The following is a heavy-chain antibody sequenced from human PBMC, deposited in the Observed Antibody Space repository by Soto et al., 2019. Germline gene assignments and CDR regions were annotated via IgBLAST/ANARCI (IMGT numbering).Heavy chain of an antibody. D-gene: IGHD5-12*01. V-gene: IGHV1-18*01. CDR3: ARAEVIRSGYDYCCPGGY. CDR1: GYTFTSYG. J-gene: IGHJ4*02. Sequence: GASVKVSCKASGYTFTSYGISWVRQAPGQGLEWMGWISAYNGNTNYAQKLQGRVTMTTDTSTSTAYMELRSLRSDDTAVYYCARAEVIRSGYDYCCPGGYWGQGTLVTVSS. CDR2: ISAYNGNT.